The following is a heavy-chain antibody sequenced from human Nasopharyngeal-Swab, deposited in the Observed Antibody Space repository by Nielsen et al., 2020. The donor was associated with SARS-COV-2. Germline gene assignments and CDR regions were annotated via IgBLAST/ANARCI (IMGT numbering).Heavy chain of an antibody. D-gene: IGHD3-10*01. Sequence: WIRQPPGKGLEWIGSVYYSGSTYYNPSLKSRVTISVDTSKNQFSLKLSSVAAADTAVYYCARHVNHYGSGSYLGWFDPWGQGTLVTVSS. V-gene: IGHV4-39*01. CDR2: VYYSGST. CDR3: ARHVNHYGSGSYLGWFDP. J-gene: IGHJ5*02.